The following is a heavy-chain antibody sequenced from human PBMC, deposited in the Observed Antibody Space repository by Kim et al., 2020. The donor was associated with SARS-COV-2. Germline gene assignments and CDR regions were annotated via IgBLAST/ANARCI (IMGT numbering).Heavy chain of an antibody. CDR2: IRSKAYGGTT. Sequence: GGSLRLSCTASGFTFGDYAMSWVRQAPGKGLEWVGFIRSKAYGGTTEYAASVKGRFTISRDDSKSIAYLQMNSLKTEDTAVYYCTRVSARYFDWLLSDYWGQGTLVTVSS. CDR3: TRVSARYFDWLLSDY. V-gene: IGHV3-49*04. J-gene: IGHJ4*02. CDR1: GFTFGDYA. D-gene: IGHD3-9*01.